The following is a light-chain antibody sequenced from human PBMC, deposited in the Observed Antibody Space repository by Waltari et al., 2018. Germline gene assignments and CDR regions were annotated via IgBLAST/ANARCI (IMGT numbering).Light chain of an antibody. CDR1: QSVNRC. J-gene: IGKJ1*01. V-gene: IGKV1-5*03. CDR3: QQYVNYWT. Sequence: DIQMTQSPSTLSASVGDRVTITCRASQSVNRCLAWYQQKPGKAPELLIYEASSLESGVPSRFSGSGSGKEVTLTISSLQPDDFVTYYCQQYVNYWTFGQGTKVEIK. CDR2: EAS.